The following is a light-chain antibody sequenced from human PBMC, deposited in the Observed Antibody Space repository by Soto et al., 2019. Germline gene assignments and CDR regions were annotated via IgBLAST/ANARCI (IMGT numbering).Light chain of an antibody. V-gene: IGKV3-20*01. CDR3: QQYGSTPRT. J-gene: IGKJ1*01. CDR1: QSVSSSY. Sequence: ETVLTQSPGTLSLSPGDRATLSCRASQSVSSSYLAWYQQKPGQAPRLLIYDASRRATGIPDRFSGSGSGTDFTLTISRLEPEDFAVYYCQQYGSTPRTFGQGTKGDIK. CDR2: DAS.